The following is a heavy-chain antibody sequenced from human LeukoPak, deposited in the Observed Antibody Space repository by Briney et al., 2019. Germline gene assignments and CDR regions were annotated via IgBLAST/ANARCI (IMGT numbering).Heavy chain of an antibody. CDR3: ARIVWFGELAIYYYYYYMDV. Sequence: SETLSLTCTVSGGSISSSSYYWSWIRQPPGKGLEWIGEINHSGSTNYNPSLKSRVTISVDTSKNQFSLKLSSVTAADTAVYYCARIVWFGELAIYYYYYYMDVWGKGTTVTVSS. CDR2: INHSGST. V-gene: IGHV4-39*07. D-gene: IGHD3-10*01. CDR1: GGSISSSSYY. J-gene: IGHJ6*03.